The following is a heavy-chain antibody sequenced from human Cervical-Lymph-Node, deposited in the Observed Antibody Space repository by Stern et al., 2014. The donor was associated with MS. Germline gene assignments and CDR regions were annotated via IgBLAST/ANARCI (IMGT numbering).Heavy chain of an antibody. CDR1: GFPVGASY. V-gene: IGHV3-66*01. D-gene: IGHD6-6*01. CDR2: IHTVGTT. J-gene: IGHJ4*02. Sequence: EVQLVESGGGLVQPGGSLRLSCEASGFPVGASYMNWVRQAPGKGLEWVSRIHTVGTTHYADSVKGRFTISRANAKNALYLQMDRLTVEDTAVYYCAREIAGRRFEDWVRGTLVAVSP. CDR3: AREIAGRRFED.